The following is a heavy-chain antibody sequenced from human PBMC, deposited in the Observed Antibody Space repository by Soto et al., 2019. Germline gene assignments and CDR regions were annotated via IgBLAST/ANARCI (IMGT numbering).Heavy chain of an antibody. CDR2: INHSGST. J-gene: IGHJ6*02. CDR1: GGSFTNYY. D-gene: IGHD1-1*01. CDR3: ARVRHGTYYYYGMDV. Sequence: SETLSLTCFVSGGSFTNYYWTWIRQSPGKGLEWIGEINHSGSTNYNPSLKSRVTILVDTSKNRFSLKLSSVTAADTAVYYCARVRHGTYYYYGMDVWGQGTTVTVSS. V-gene: IGHV4-34*01.